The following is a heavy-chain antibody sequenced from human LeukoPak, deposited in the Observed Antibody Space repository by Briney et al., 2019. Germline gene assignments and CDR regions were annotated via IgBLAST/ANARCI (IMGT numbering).Heavy chain of an antibody. CDR3: AIHDMAPKYNYMDV. V-gene: IGHV4-39*01. CDR1: GGSISSSSYY. D-gene: IGHD5-24*01. CDR2: IYYSGST. Sequence: PSETLSLTCTVSGGSISSSSYYWGWIRQPPGKGLEWIGSIYYSGSTYYNPSLKSRVTISVDTSKNQYSLKLSSVTAADTAVYYCAIHDMAPKYNYMDVWGKGTTVTVSS. J-gene: IGHJ6*03.